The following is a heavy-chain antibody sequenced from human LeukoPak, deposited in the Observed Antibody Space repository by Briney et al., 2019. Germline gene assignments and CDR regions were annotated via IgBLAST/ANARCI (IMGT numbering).Heavy chain of an antibody. D-gene: IGHD1-26*01. V-gene: IGHV2-70*04. CDR1: GFSLSTSGMR. J-gene: IGHJ4*02. CDR2: IDWDDDK. Sequence: SGPTLVNPTQTLTLTCTFSGFSLSTSGMRVNWIRQPPGKALEWLARIDWDDDKFYSTSLKTRLTISKYTSKNQVVLTMTNMDPVDTATYYCARISPENYSGSYPFDYWGQGTLVTVSS. CDR3: ARISPENYSGSYPFDY.